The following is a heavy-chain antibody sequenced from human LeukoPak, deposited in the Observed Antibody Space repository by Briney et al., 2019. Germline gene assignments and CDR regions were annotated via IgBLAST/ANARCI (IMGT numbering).Heavy chain of an antibody. D-gene: IGHD2-15*01. CDR1: GYTFTSYY. CDR3: ARDRHYCSGGSCYPLTYYFDY. CDR2: INPSGGST. Sequence: ASVKASCKASGYTFTSYYMHWVRQAPGQGLEWMGIINPSGGSTSYAQKFQGRVTMTRDMSTSTVYMELSSLRSEDTAVYYCARDRHYCSGGSCYPLTYYFDYWGQGTLVTVSS. J-gene: IGHJ4*02. V-gene: IGHV1-46*01.